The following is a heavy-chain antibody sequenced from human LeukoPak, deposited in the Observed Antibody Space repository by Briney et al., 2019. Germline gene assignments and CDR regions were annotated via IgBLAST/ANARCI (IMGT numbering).Heavy chain of an antibody. J-gene: IGHJ4*02. CDR2: IYYSGST. Sequence: SETLSLTCTVSGGSISSYYWGWIRQPPGKGLEWIGSIYYSGSTYYNPSLKSRVTISVDTSKNQFSLKLSSVTAADTAVYYCARGQIAAAGKGKIDYWGQGTLVTVSS. CDR1: GGSISSYY. CDR3: ARGQIAAAGKGKIDY. D-gene: IGHD6-13*01. V-gene: IGHV4-39*07.